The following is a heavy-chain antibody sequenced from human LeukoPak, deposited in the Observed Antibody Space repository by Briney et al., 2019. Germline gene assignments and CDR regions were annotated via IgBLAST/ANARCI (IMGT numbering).Heavy chain of an antibody. V-gene: IGHV1-69*13. CDR2: IIPIFGTA. J-gene: IGHJ4*02. CDR3: ARHDCSSTSCYNAY. D-gene: IGHD2-2*02. CDR1: GGTSSSYA. Sequence: SVKVSCKASGGTSSSYAISWVRQAPGQGLEWMGGIIPIFGTANYAQKFQGRVTITADESTTTAYMELSSLRSEDTAVYYCARHDCSSTSCYNAYWGQGTLVTVSS.